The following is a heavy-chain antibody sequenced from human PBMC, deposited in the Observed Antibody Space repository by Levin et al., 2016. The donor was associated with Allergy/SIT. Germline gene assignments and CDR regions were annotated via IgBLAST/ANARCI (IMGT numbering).Heavy chain of an antibody. CDR2: IYPGDSDT. J-gene: IGHJ5*02. Sequence: GESLKISCKGSGYSFTSYWIGWVRQMPGKGLEWMGIIYPGDSDTRYSPSFQGQVTISADKSISTAYLQWSSLKASDTAMYYCAREDGSPCSGGSCYWFDPWGQGTLVTVSS. D-gene: IGHD2-15*01. CDR3: AREDGSPCSGGSCYWFDP. CDR1: GYSFTSYW. V-gene: IGHV5-51*01.